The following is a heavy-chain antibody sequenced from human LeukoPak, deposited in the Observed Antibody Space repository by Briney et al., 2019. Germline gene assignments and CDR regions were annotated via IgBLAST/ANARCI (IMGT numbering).Heavy chain of an antibody. CDR3: ARGYSSSSRYYFDC. V-gene: IGHV3-48*03. CDR1: GFTFSNYE. D-gene: IGHD6-6*01. Sequence: GGSLKLSCAASGFTFSNYEMNWVRQAPGKGLEWVSYVSSTGSPIYNADSVKGRFTISRDNAKNSLYLQMNSLRVEDTAVYYCARGYSSSSRYYFDCWGQGTLVTVSS. CDR2: VSSTGSPI. J-gene: IGHJ4*02.